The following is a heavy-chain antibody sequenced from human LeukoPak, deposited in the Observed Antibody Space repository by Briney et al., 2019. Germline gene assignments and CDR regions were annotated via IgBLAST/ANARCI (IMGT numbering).Heavy chain of an antibody. CDR2: IYYSGST. D-gene: IGHD1-26*01. CDR1: GGSISSYY. Sequence: SETLSLTCTVSGGSISSYYWSWVRQPPGKGLEWIGYIYYSGSTNYNPSLKSRVTISVDTSKNQFSLKLSSVTAADTAVYYCARQELLPPYYYMDVWGKGTTITVSS. CDR3: ARQELLPPYYYMDV. J-gene: IGHJ6*03. V-gene: IGHV4-59*01.